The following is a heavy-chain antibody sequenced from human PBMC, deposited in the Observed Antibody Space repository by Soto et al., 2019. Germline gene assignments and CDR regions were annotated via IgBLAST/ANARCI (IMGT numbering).Heavy chain of an antibody. V-gene: IGHV3-23*01. J-gene: IGHJ4*02. CDR1: GFTFSDYY. CDR2: IGTSGGT. Sequence: GGSLRLSCAASGFTFSDYYMSWIRQAPGKGLEWVSTIGTSGGTYYPDSVRGRFTISRDNSRNTLYLQMNSLRPEDTAVYYCAKRAPYYFDSWGQGTQGTVSS. CDR3: AKRAPYYFDS.